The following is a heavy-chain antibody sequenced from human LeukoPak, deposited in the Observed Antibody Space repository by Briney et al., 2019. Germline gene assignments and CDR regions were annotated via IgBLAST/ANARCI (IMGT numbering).Heavy chain of an antibody. CDR3: ARGYYYDSSGLDI. CDR2: IYYSGST. J-gene: IGHJ3*02. Sequence: SETLSLTCTVSGGSISSGDYYWSWIRQPPGKGLEWIGYIYYSGSTYYNPSLKSRVTISVDTSKNQFSLKLSSVTAADTAVYYCARGYYYDSSGLDIWGQGTMVTVSS. V-gene: IGHV4-30-4*01. CDR1: GGSISSGDYY. D-gene: IGHD3-22*01.